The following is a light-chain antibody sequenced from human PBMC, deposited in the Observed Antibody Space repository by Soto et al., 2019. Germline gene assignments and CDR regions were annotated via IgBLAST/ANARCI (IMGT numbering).Light chain of an antibody. CDR3: QQYGSSPIT. Sequence: EIVLTQSPGTLSLSPGERATLSCRASQSVSSSYLAWYQQKPGQAPRLLIYGASSRATGIPDRFSGSKSGTDFTLTIRGLEPEDAAMYYCQQYGSSPITFGQGTRLEIK. J-gene: IGKJ5*01. CDR2: GAS. CDR1: QSVSSSY. V-gene: IGKV3-20*01.